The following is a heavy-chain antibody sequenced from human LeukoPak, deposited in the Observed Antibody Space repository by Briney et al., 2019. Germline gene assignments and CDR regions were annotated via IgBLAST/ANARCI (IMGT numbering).Heavy chain of an antibody. CDR2: ISSNGGST. D-gene: IGHD3-10*01. CDR3: ARVRYYGSGSKYYFDY. J-gene: IGHJ4*02. V-gene: IGHV3-64*01. CDR1: GFTFSSYA. Sequence: GGSLRLSCAASGFTFSSYAMHWVRQAPGKGLEYVSAISSNGGSTYYANSVKGRFTISRDNSKNTLYLQMGSLRAEDMAVYYCARVRYYGSGSKYYFDYWGQGTLVTVSS.